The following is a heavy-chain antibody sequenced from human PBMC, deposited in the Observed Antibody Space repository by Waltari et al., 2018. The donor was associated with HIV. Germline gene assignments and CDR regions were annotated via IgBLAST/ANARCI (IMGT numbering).Heavy chain of an antibody. J-gene: IGHJ4*02. D-gene: IGHD3-10*01. Sequence: QVQLVQSGAEVKKPGASVKVSCKSSGYTFTTYYMHWVRQAPGQGLEWMGIINPSGCSTSYAQKFQGRVTMTRDTSTSTVYMEVSSLRSEDTAVYYCARDSRFGELFGFQIDYWGQGTLVTVSS. CDR1: GYTFTTYY. CDR3: ARDSRFGELFGFQIDY. CDR2: INPSGCST. V-gene: IGHV1-46*01.